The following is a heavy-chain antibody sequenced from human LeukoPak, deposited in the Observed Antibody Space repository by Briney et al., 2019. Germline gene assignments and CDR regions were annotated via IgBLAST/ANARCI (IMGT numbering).Heavy chain of an antibody. V-gene: IGHV1-8*01. CDR3: ARGGYYYDSSGSQVDY. Sequence: ASVKVSCKASGYTFTGYDINWVRQATGQGLEWMGWMNPNSGNTGYAQKFQGRVTMTRNTSISTAYMELSSLRSEDTAVYYCARGGYYYDSSGSQVDYWGQGTLVTVSS. D-gene: IGHD3-22*01. CDR2: MNPNSGNT. J-gene: IGHJ4*02. CDR1: GYTFTGYD.